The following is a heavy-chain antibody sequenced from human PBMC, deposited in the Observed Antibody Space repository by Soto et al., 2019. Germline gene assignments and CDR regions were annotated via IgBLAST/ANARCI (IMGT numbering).Heavy chain of an antibody. CDR1: GASVSSSHY. CDR3: ARHYNTGAFFDY. V-gene: IGHV4-39*01. D-gene: IGHD1-20*01. J-gene: IGHJ4*02. Sequence: QLQLQESGPGLVKSSETLSLTCSVSGASVSSSHYWGWIRQPPGKGLEWSGSVSYSGSPYYSPSFKIRITISVDTSTNQFSLRVRSVTATDTAVYFCARHYNTGAFFDYWGQGKLVTVSS. CDR2: VSYSGSP.